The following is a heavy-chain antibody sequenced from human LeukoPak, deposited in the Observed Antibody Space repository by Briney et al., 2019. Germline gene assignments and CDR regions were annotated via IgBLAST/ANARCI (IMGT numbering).Heavy chain of an antibody. V-gene: IGHV1-69*05. CDR3: ATLGPNYLYFDWLLF. CDR2: IIPIFGTA. J-gene: IGHJ4*02. CDR1: GGTFSSYA. Sequence: ASVKVSCKASGGTFSSYAISWVRQAPGQGLEWMGGIIPIFGTANCAQKFQGRVTITTDESTSTAYMELSSLRSEDTAVYYCATLGPNYLYFDWLLFWGQGTLVTVSS. D-gene: IGHD3-9*01.